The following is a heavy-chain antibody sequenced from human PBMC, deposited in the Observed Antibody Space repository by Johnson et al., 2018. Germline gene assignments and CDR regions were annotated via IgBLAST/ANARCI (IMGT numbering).Heavy chain of an antibody. V-gene: IGHV3-30*04. CDR3: ARAARALTPIYYYMDV. Sequence: VQLVETGGGVVQPGRSLRLSCAASGFTFSSYAMHWVRQAPGKGLESVAVISNDGRNKHYADSVKGRFTISRDNSKNTLYLQMNSLTGGDTAVYYCARAARALTPIYYYMDVGGKGTTVTVSS. J-gene: IGHJ6*03. CDR1: GFTFSSYA. CDR2: ISNDGRNK.